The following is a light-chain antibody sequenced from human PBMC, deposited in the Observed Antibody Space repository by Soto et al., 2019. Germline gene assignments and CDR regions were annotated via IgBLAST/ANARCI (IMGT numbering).Light chain of an antibody. V-gene: IGKV3-20*01. J-gene: IGKJ1*01. CDR1: QSVSSSY. Sequence: EIVLTQSPGTLSLSPGERADLSFRASQSVSSSYLAWYQQQPGQAPRLLIDGASNRAAGIPDWCLGSGSRTDFTLAVTTLEPEDFAEYYCQLYGNPWTFGLGTKVEIK. CDR3: QLYGNPWT. CDR2: GAS.